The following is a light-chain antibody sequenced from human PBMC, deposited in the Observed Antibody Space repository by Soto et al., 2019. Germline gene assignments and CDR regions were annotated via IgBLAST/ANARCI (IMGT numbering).Light chain of an antibody. V-gene: IGKV1-39*01. J-gene: IGKJ4*01. CDR1: QNIVNY. Sequence: DIQMTQSPSSLSASVGDRVTITCRASQNIVNYLNWYQRKPGKAPNLLIYGASSLQRGVPSRFSGSGSGTDFTLTISTLQPEDFATFYCQQTYSVPLTFGGGTKGDIK. CDR3: QQTYSVPLT. CDR2: GAS.